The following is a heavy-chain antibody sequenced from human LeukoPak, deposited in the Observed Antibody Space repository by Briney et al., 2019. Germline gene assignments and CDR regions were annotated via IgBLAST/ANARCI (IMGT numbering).Heavy chain of an antibody. V-gene: IGHV4-39*07. Sequence: SETLSLTCTVSGGSISSGGYYWSWIRQPPGKGLEWIGEINHSGSTNYNPSLKSRVTISVDTSKNQFSLKLSSVTAADTAVYYCARDGGSYSPFDYWGQGTLVTVSS. CDR1: GGSISSGGYY. CDR2: INHSGST. CDR3: ARDGGSYSPFDY. J-gene: IGHJ4*02. D-gene: IGHD1-26*01.